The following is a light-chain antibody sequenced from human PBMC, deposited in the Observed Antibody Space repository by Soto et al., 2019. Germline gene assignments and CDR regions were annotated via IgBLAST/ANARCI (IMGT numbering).Light chain of an antibody. Sequence: EVVLTQSPGTLSLSPGERATLSCRASQSVRSNYLAWCQQRPGQAPRLLIYGASTRAAGIPDRFSGSGSGTEFTLTISSLQSEDLAVYYCQQYNNWPRTFGQGTKVDIK. CDR2: GAS. J-gene: IGKJ1*01. CDR3: QQYNNWPRT. CDR1: QSVRSN. V-gene: IGKV3D-15*01.